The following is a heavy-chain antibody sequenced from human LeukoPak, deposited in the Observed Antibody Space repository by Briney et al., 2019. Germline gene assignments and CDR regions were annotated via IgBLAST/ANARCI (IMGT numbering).Heavy chain of an antibody. CDR3: ARVEYDYVWGSYPFDY. V-gene: IGHV3-21*01. J-gene: IGHJ4*02. CDR2: ISSSSSYI. D-gene: IGHD3-16*01. Sequence: GGSLRLSCAASGFTFSSYSMNWVRQAPGKGLEWVSSISSSSSYIYYADSVKGRFTISRDNAKNSLYLQMNSLRAEDTAVYYCARVEYDYVWGSYPFDYWGQGTLVTVSS. CDR1: GFTFSSYS.